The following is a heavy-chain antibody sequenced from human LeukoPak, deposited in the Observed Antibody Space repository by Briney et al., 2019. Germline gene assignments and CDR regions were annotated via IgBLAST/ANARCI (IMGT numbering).Heavy chain of an antibody. CDR3: ARDQATDYYGSGSNHLDY. CDR2: MSAYNGNT. D-gene: IGHD3-10*01. J-gene: IGHJ4*02. V-gene: IGHV1-18*01. CDR1: GYTFTNYG. Sequence: APVKVSCKASGYTFTNYGISWVRQAPGQGPGWMGWMSAYNGNTNPAQKFQGRVTMTTDTSTSTAYMELRSLRSDDTAAYFCARDQATDYYGSGSNHLDYWGQGTLVTVSS.